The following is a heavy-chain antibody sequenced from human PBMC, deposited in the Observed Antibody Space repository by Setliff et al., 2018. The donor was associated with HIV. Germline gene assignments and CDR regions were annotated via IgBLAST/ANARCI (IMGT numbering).Heavy chain of an antibody. CDR3: ARRASVTNSDDY. D-gene: IGHD1-1*01. J-gene: IGHJ4*02. Sequence: PGESLKISCEGSGYKFTSYWTAWVRQMPGEGLECMGIIYPGDSDIRYSPSFQGQVTISADKSISTAYLQWSSLKASDTAIYYCARRASVTNSDDYWGQGTLVTVSS. CDR1: GYKFTSYW. CDR2: IYPGDSDI. V-gene: IGHV5-51*01.